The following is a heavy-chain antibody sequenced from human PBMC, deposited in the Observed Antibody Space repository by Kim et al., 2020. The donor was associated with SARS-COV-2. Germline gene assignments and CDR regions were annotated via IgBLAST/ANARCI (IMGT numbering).Heavy chain of an antibody. V-gene: IGHV3-30*04. J-gene: IGHJ3*02. CDR3: AREGDNDYGDSDAFDI. Sequence: GGSLRLSCAASGFTFSSYAMHWVRQAPGKGLEWVAVISYDGSNKYYADSVKGRFTISRDNSKNTLYLQMNSLRAEDTAVYYCAREGDNDYGDSDAFDIWGQGTMVTVSS. CDR1: GFTFSSYA. D-gene: IGHD4-17*01. CDR2: ISYDGSNK.